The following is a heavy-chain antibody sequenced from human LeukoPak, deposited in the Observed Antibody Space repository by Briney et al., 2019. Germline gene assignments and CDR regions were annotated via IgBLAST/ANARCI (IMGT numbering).Heavy chain of an antibody. D-gene: IGHD3-3*01. CDR1: GGSISSGDYY. J-gene: IGHJ1*01. CDR2: IYYSGST. V-gene: IGHV4-30-4*08. Sequence: SETLSLTCTVSGGSISSGDYYWSWIRPPPGKGLEWIGYIYYSGSTYYNPSLKSRVTISVDTSKNQFSLKLSSVTAADTAVYYCARDSGERYDFWSGYPGHWGQGTLVTVSS. CDR3: ARDSGERYDFWSGYPGH.